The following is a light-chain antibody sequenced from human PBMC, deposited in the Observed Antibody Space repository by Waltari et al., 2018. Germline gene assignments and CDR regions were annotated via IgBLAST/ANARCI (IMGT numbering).Light chain of an antibody. Sequence: QSALTQPASVSGSPGQSITISCSGTDSDVGAYDFVSWYQQHPGKAPHLIIYEVSNRPSGISNRCSASKAGNTASQTISGLQAEDEADYYCSSYTTSSAPGVFGTGTRVTVL. CDR2: EVS. CDR3: SSYTTSSAPGV. CDR1: DSDVGAYDF. J-gene: IGLJ1*01. V-gene: IGLV2-14*01.